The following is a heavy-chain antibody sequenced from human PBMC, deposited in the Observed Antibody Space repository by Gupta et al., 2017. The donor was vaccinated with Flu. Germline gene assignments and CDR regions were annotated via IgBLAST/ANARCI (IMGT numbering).Heavy chain of an antibody. Sequence: QVQLQESGPGLVKPSQTLSLTCTVSGGSIRRGTYYWTWIRQPAGKGLEWIGRIYTSENIYYHPSLKNRVTMSLDTSKNQFSLRLSSVTAADTAVYYCARDRGGGYFRNWLDPWGQGTLVTVSS. J-gene: IGHJ5*02. CDR3: ARDRGGGYFRNWLDP. V-gene: IGHV4-61*02. CDR1: GGSIRRGTYY. D-gene: IGHD2-21*01. CDR2: IYTSENI.